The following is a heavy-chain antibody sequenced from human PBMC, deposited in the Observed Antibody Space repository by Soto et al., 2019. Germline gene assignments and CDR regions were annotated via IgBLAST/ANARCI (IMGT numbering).Heavy chain of an antibody. CDR2: IYYSGST. J-gene: IGHJ3*02. D-gene: IGHD5-12*01. CDR3: AREPGYGLGAFDI. CDR1: GDSIRSCY. V-gene: IGHV4-59*06. Sequence: ESQALTWSGSGDSIRSCYWNWIRQHPGKGLEWIGFIYYSGSTSYNPSLKSRVTMSVDTSKTQFSLRLTSVTAADTAVYYCAREPGYGLGAFDIWGQGTMVTVSS.